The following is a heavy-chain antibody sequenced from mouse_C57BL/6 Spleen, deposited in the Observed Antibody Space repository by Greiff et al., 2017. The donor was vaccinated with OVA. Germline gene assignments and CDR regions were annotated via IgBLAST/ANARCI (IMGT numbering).Heavy chain of an antibody. Sequence: QVQLQQSGAELVRPGTSVKVSCKASGYAFTNYLIEWVKQRPGQGLEWIGVINPGSGGTNYNEKFKGKATLTADKSSSTAYMQLSSLTSEDSAVYFCAREGVTTSFYAMDYWGQGTSVTVSS. D-gene: IGHD2-2*01. CDR2: INPGSGGT. CDR1: GYAFTNYL. CDR3: AREGVTTSFYAMDY. V-gene: IGHV1-54*01. J-gene: IGHJ4*01.